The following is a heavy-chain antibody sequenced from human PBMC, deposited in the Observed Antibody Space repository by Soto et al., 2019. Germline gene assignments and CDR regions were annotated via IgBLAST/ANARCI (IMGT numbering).Heavy chain of an antibody. Sequence: SETLSLTCIVSGGSFSSGNYYWNWIRQHPGKGLEWIGYIYSSGSTKYSPSLRSRVTISVDTFKNQFSLNLRSVTAADTALYYCARSYDSSGYYYYAMDVWGQGTTVTVSS. CDR1: GGSFSSGNYY. CDR2: IYSSGST. V-gene: IGHV4-61*01. CDR3: ARSYDSSGYYYYAMDV. D-gene: IGHD3-22*01. J-gene: IGHJ6*02.